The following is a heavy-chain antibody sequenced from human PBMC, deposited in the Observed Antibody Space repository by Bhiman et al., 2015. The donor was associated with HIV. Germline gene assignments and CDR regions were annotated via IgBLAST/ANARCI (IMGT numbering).Heavy chain of an antibody. Sequence: EVKVEESGGGLVQPGGSLTLSCIVSGLTFSNYWMTWVRQAPGKGLEWVANIKEDGSEKYYVESVKGRFTVSRDNAENSLFXQMNSLRAEDTAVYYCATKPPFDYWGQGALVTVSS. CDR1: GLTFSNYW. J-gene: IGHJ4*02. CDR2: IKEDGSEK. V-gene: IGHV3-7*05. CDR3: ATKPPFDY.